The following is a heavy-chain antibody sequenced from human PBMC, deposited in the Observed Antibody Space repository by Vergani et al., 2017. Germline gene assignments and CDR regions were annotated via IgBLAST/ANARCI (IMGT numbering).Heavy chain of an antibody. Sequence: QVQLQESGPGLVKPSQTLSLTCTVSGGSISSGGYYWSWIRQHPGKGLEWIGYIYYSGSTYYNPSLKSRVTISVDTSKNQFSLKLSSVTAADTAVYSCARFCYDILTGYRYFDYWGQGTLVTVSS. CDR2: IYYSGST. CDR3: ARFCYDILTGYRYFDY. CDR1: GGSISSGGYY. D-gene: IGHD3-9*01. V-gene: IGHV4-31*03. J-gene: IGHJ4*02.